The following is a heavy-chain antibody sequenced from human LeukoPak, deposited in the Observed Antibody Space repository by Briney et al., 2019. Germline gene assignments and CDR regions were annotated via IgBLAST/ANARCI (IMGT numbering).Heavy chain of an antibody. CDR3: ARENGDYELDAFDI. J-gene: IGHJ3*02. CDR2: INPSGGST. Sequence: ASVKVSCKASGYTFTSYYMHWVRQAPGQGLEWMGIINPSGGSTSYAQKFQGRVTMTTDTSTSTAYMELRSLRSDDTAVYYCARENGDYELDAFDIWGQGTMVTVSS. CDR1: GYTFTSYY. D-gene: IGHD4-17*01. V-gene: IGHV1-46*01.